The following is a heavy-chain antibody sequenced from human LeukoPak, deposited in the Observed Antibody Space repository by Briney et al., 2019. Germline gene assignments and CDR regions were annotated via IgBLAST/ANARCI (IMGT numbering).Heavy chain of an antibody. J-gene: IGHJ4*02. CDR3: AKRGYSYGQFDY. CDR1: GFTFSRYA. D-gene: IGHD5-18*01. Sequence: GGSLRLSCAASGFTFSRYALHWVRQAPGKGLEWVAVISSDGSNKYYAGSVEGRFTISRDNYNNTLLLQMNSLRAEDTAVYYCAKRGYSYGQFDYWGQGTLVTVSS. V-gene: IGHV3-30-3*01. CDR2: ISSDGSNK.